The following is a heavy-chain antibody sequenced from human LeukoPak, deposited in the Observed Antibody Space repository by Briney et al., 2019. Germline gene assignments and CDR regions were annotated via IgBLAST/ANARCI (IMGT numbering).Heavy chain of an antibody. J-gene: IGHJ4*02. Sequence: GGSLRLSCAASGFTFSDYRMNWVRQAPGKGLEWISYISNDLTTIHYAASVKGRFTISRDNSKNTLYLQMNSLRAEDTAVYYCASQPHFDYWGQGTLVTVSS. CDR1: GFTFSDYR. CDR2: ISNDLTTI. V-gene: IGHV3-48*01. CDR3: ASQPHFDY. D-gene: IGHD1-14*01.